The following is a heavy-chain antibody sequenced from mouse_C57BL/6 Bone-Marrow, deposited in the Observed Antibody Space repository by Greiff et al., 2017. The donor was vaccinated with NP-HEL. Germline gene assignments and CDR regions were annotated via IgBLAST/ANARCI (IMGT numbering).Heavy chain of an antibody. D-gene: IGHD2-4*01. CDR1: GYAFTNYL. CDR2: INPGSGGT. J-gene: IGHJ3*01. Sequence: QVQLQQSGAELVRPGTSVKVSCKASGYAFTNYLIEWVKQRPGQGLEWIGVINPGSGGTNYNVKFKGKATLTADKSSSTAYMQLSSLTSEDSAVYFCARGGIYYDYAWFAYWGQGTLVTVSA. V-gene: IGHV1-54*01. CDR3: ARGGIYYDYAWFAY.